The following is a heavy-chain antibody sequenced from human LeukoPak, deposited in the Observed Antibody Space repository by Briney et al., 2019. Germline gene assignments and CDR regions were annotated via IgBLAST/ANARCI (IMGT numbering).Heavy chain of an antibody. D-gene: IGHD5-12*01. Sequence: GGSLRLSCAASGFTFSSYGMHWVRQAPGKGLEWVAVIWYDGSNKYYADSVKGRFTISRDNSKNMLYLQMNSLRAEDTAVYYCARDEDSGYARLFDYWGQGTLVTVSS. CDR3: ARDEDSGYARLFDY. V-gene: IGHV3-33*01. J-gene: IGHJ4*02. CDR1: GFTFSSYG. CDR2: IWYDGSNK.